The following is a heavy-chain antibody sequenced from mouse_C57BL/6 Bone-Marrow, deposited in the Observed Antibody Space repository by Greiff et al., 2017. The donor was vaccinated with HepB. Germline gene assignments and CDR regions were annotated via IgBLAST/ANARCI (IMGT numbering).Heavy chain of an antibody. CDR1: GYSITSGYY. V-gene: IGHV3-6*01. CDR2: ISYDGSN. Sequence: EVQLVESGPGLVKPSQSLSLTCSVTGYSITSGYYWNWIRQFPGNKLEWMGYISYDGSNNYNPSLKNRISITRDTSKNQFFLKLNSVTTEDTATYYCAKNAWFAYWGQGTLVTVSA. J-gene: IGHJ3*01. CDR3: AKNAWFAY.